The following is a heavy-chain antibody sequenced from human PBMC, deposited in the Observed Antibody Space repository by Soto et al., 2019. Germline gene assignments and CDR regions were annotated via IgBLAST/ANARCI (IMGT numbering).Heavy chain of an antibody. V-gene: IGHV3-23*01. CDR2: ITKTGRST. CDR3: TKDAKVSDFAFDK. CDR1: GFSFSNYG. D-gene: IGHD3-3*01. J-gene: IGHJ3*02. Sequence: EVQLLESGGGLVQPGGSLRLSCATSGFSFSNYGMNWVRQAPGKGLEWVSGITKTGRSTFIADSVRGRFTISRDNLKNIMYLQMNTLRVDDTALYYCTKDAKVSDFAFDKWGQGKMVTVTS.